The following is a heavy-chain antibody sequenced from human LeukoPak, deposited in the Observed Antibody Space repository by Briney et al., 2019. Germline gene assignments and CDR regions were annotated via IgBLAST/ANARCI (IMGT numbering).Heavy chain of an antibody. CDR1: GYTFTGYY. CDR3: ARAASIAARYYYYYGMDV. CDR2: INPNSGGT. Sequence: ASVKVSCKASGYTFTGYYMHWVRQAPGQGLERMGWINPNSGGTNYAQKFQGRVTMTRDTSISTAYMELSRLRSDDTAVYYCARAASIAARYYYYYGMDVWGQGTTVTVSS. V-gene: IGHV1-2*02. D-gene: IGHD6-6*01. J-gene: IGHJ6*02.